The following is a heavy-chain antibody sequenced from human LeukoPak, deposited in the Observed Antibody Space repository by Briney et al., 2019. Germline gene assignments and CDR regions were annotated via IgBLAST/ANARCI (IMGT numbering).Heavy chain of an antibody. CDR2: ISSSGSTI. J-gene: IGHJ3*02. CDR3: VRGAPGIAVAGTKGAFDI. CDR1: GFTFSDYY. D-gene: IGHD6-19*01. V-gene: IGHV3-11*01. Sequence: PGGSLRLSCAASGFTFSDYYMSWIRQAPGKGLEWVSYISSSGSTIYYADSVKGRFTISRDNAKNSLHLQMNSLRAEDTAVYYCVRGAPGIAVAGTKGAFDIWGQGTMVTVSS.